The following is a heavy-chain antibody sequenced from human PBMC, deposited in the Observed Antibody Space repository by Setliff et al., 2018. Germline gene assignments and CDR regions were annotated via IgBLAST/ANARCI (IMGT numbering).Heavy chain of an antibody. Sequence: HPGESLKISCAASGFTFVNYWMHWVRQAPGKGLVWVSRVNSDGSSTIYADSVKGRFTISRDNAENTLYLQMNSLRAEDTAVYYCAKRGPYCSGGTCHYYFDYWGQGTLVTVSS. V-gene: IGHV3-74*01. CDR3: AKRGPYCSGGTCHYYFDY. CDR2: VNSDGSST. D-gene: IGHD2-15*01. J-gene: IGHJ4*02. CDR1: GFTFVNYW.